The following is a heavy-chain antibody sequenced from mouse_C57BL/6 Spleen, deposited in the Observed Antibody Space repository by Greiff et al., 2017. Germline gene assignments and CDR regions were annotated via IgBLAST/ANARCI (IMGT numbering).Heavy chain of an antibody. D-gene: IGHD2-4*01. CDR1: GYTFTGYW. V-gene: IGHV1-9*01. J-gene: IGHJ3*01. Sequence: QVQLQQSGAELMKPGASVKLSCKATGYTFTGYWIEWVKQRPGHGLEWIGEFLPGSGSTNYNEKFKGKATFTADTSSNTAYMQLSSLTTEDCAIYYCARRGYYDYDFAWFAYWGQGTLVTVSA. CDR2: FLPGSGST. CDR3: ARRGYYDYDFAWFAY.